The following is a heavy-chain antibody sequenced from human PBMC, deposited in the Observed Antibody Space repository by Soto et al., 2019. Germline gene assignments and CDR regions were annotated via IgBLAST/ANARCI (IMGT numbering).Heavy chain of an antibody. V-gene: IGHV1-69*01. CDR3: ARGAIAKFDF. CDR2: FIAMLGTP. CDR1: GGTFGSHG. Sequence: QVQLVQSGAEVKKPGSSVKVSCKDSGGTFGSHGVAWVRQAPEQGLEWMGGFIAMLGTPTYAKKVQGRATITADESLTSSYLEVKSLRSEDTAVYFCARGAIAKFDFWGQGTLVTVAS. D-gene: IGHD2-21*01. J-gene: IGHJ4*02.